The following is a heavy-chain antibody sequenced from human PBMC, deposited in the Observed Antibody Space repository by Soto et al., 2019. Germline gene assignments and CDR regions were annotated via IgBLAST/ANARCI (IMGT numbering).Heavy chain of an antibody. CDR1: GFTFSSYS. Sequence: GGSLRLSCAASGFTFSSYSMNWVRQAPGKGLEWVSYISSSSSTIYYADSVKGRFTISRDNAKNSLYLQMNSLRDEDTAVYYCARGGSYYYDREVFDYWGQGTLVTVSS. V-gene: IGHV3-48*02. CDR3: ARGGSYYYDREVFDY. CDR2: ISSSSSTI. D-gene: IGHD3-22*01. J-gene: IGHJ4*02.